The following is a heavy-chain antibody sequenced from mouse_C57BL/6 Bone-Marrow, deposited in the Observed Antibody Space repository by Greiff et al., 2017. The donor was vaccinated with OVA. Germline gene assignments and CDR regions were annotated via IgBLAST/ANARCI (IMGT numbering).Heavy chain of an antibody. V-gene: IGHV2-2*01. J-gene: IGHJ3*01. CDR2: IWSGGST. Sequence: QVQLQQSGPGLVQPSQSLSIPCTVSGFSLTSYGVHWVRQSPGKGLEWLGVIWSGGSTDYNAAFISRLSISKDNSKSQVFFKMNSLQADDTAIYYCARNDAPAWFAYWGQGTLVTVSA. CDR1: GFSLTSYG. D-gene: IGHD2-3*01. CDR3: ARNDAPAWFAY.